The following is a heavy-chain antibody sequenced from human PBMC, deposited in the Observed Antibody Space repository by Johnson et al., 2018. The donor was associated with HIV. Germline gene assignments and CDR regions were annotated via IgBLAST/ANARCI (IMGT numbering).Heavy chain of an antibody. J-gene: IGHJ3*02. CDR2: IYSGGST. CDR1: GFTVSSNY. V-gene: IGHV3-66*01. CDR3: VRDAFDYRDASGRVGGAGFDI. D-gene: IGHD3-16*01. Sequence: VQLVESGGGVVQPGRSLRLSCAASGFTVSSNYMSWVRQAPEKGLEWVSVIYSGGSTYYADSVKGRFTISRANAKNSLSLQMNSLRAEDTAVYYCVRDAFDYRDASGRVGGAGFDIWGQGTVITVSS.